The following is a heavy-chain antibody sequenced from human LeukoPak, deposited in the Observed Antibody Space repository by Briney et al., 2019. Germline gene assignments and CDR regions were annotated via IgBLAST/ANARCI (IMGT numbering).Heavy chain of an antibody. V-gene: IGHV1-69*13. Sequence: SVKVSYKASGGTLSTYGITWVRQAPGQGLEWMGGVIPILATSNYAEKFQGRVTITADESTSTAYMELSSLRSEDTAVYYCARVTPDYSRWFDPWGQGTLVTVSS. CDR3: ARVTPDYSRWFDP. D-gene: IGHD2-15*01. CDR1: GGTLSTYG. J-gene: IGHJ5*02. CDR2: VIPILATS.